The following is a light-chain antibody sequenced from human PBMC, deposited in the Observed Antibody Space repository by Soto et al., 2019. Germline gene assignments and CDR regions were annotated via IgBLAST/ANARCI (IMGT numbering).Light chain of an antibody. CDR1: NSDVCGYNY. CDR3: NSYTTSNTRQIV. V-gene: IGLV2-14*01. CDR2: DVS. J-gene: IGLJ1*01. Sequence: THAASGSGVARESRPISPTGNNSDVCGYNYVSWYQQHPGKAPKFMIYDVSNRPSGVSTRFSGSKSGNTASLTISGLQAEDEADYYCNSYTTSNTRQIVFGTGTNVTVL.